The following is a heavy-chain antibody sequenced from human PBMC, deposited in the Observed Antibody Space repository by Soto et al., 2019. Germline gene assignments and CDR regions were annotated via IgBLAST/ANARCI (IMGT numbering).Heavy chain of an antibody. Sequence: QVQLVESGGGVVQPGRSLRLSCAASGFTFSSYGMHWVRQAPGKGLEWVAVISYDGSNKYYADSVKGRFTISRDNSKNTLYLQMNRLRAEDTAVYYCAKEKRDDYGDYRSGMDVWGQGTTVTVSS. CDR3: AKEKRDDYGDYRSGMDV. D-gene: IGHD4-17*01. V-gene: IGHV3-30*18. J-gene: IGHJ6*02. CDR1: GFTFSSYG. CDR2: ISYDGSNK.